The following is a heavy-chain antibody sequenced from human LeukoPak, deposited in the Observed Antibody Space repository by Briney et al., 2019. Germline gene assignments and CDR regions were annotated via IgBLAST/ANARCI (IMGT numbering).Heavy chain of an antibody. V-gene: IGHV3-74*01. Sequence: GGSLRLSCLASGFTVSSYWMHWVRHAPGKGLVWVSRINSDGSSTNYADSVKGRFTISRDNAKNTLYLQVNSLRAEDTAVYYCARVGATTWYWGQGTLVTVSS. CDR1: GFTVSSYW. CDR3: ARVGATTWY. D-gene: IGHD1-26*01. CDR2: INSDGSST. J-gene: IGHJ4*02.